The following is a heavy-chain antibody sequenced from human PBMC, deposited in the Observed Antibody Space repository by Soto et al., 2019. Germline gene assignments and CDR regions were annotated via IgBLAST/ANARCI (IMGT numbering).Heavy chain of an antibody. J-gene: IGHJ4*02. Sequence: EVQLLESGGGLVQPGGSLRLSCAATGITFSSYAMSWVRQAPGKGLEWVSAISSGGGSTYYADSVKGRFTISRDNSKNTLYLQMNSLRAEDTAVYYCAKDLEGGRKDYFDYWGQGTLFTVSS. CDR1: GITFSSYA. CDR3: AKDLEGGRKDYFDY. CDR2: ISSGGGST. V-gene: IGHV3-23*01. D-gene: IGHD2-15*01.